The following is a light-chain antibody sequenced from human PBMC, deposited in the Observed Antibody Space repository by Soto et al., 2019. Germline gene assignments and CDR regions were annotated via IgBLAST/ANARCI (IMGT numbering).Light chain of an antibody. CDR3: QQDGSSQS. CDR2: GAS. J-gene: IGKJ1*01. V-gene: IGKV3-20*01. CDR1: QSVSSSY. Sequence: EIVLTQSPGTLSLSPGERATLSCRASQSVSSSYLAWYQQKPGQAPRLLIYGASSRATGIPDRFSGSGSGTDFTITISRLEHEDFAVYYRQQDGSSQSFGQGTKVEIK.